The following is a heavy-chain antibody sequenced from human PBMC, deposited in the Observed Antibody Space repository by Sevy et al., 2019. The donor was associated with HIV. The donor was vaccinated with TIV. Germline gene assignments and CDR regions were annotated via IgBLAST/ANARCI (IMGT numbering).Heavy chain of an antibody. J-gene: IGHJ4*02. D-gene: IGHD3-22*01. CDR2: IWYDGSNK. V-gene: IGHV3-33*01. CDR1: GFTFSNYG. Sequence: GGSLRLSCAASGFTFSNYGVHWVRQAPGKGLEWVAVIWYDGSNKYYADSVKGRFTISRDNSKNTLYLQMNSLRAEDKAMVYYAGGAHYYDSSGYYNAEYYFDYWGQGTLVTVSS. CDR3: AGGAHYYDSSGYYNAEYYFDY.